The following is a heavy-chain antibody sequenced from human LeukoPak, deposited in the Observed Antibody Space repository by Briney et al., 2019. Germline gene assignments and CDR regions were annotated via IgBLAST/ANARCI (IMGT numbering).Heavy chain of an antibody. CDR3: ARGRLYYYDSSGYGRAFDI. J-gene: IGHJ3*02. Sequence: GSLRLSCAASGFTFSSYAMSWIRQPPGKGLEWIGEINHSGSTNYNPSLKSRVTISVDTSKNQFSLKLSSVTAADTAVYYCARGRLYYYDSSGYGRAFDIWGQGTMVTVSS. CDR2: INHSGST. CDR1: GFTFSSYA. V-gene: IGHV4-34*01. D-gene: IGHD3-22*01.